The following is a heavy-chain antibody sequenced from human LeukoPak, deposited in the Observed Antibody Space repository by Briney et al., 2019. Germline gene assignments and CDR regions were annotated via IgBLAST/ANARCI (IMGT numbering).Heavy chain of an antibody. CDR2: ISNSGGDT. J-gene: IGHJ1*01. CDR1: GFTFSSYA. Sequence: GGSLRLSCAASGFTFSSYAMSWVRQAPGKGLEWVAAISNSGGDTFYSDSGKGRFTIARDNSKNTLYLQMNSLRVDDTAVYYCAQQLGYCSGGTCYFSYWGQGTLVTVSS. D-gene: IGHD2-15*01. CDR3: AQQLGYCSGGTCYFSY. V-gene: IGHV3-23*01.